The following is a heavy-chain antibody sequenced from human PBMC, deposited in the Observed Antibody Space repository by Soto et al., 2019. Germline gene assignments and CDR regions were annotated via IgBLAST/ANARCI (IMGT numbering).Heavy chain of an antibody. CDR2: IYHSGST. V-gene: IGHV4-4*02. CDR1: GGSISRSNW. D-gene: IGHD3-10*01. CDR3: ARVIIGITMVQGVPTQLNWIDP. J-gene: IGHJ5*02. Sequence: PSETLSLTCAVSGGSISRSNWWSWVRQPPGKGLEWIGEIYHSGSTNYNPSLKSRVTISVDKSKNQFSLKLSSVTAADTAVYYCARVIIGITMVQGVPTQLNWIDPWGQGTLVSVSS.